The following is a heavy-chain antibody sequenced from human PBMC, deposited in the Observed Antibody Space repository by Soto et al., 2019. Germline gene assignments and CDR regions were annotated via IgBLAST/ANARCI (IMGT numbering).Heavy chain of an antibody. V-gene: IGHV3-23*01. J-gene: IGHJ5*02. CDR2: LLRSGSSA. CDR1: GFTFRNYA. Sequence: GWSLRLSCAASGFTFRNYAMTWARQAPGKGLEWVSSLLRSGSSAYYADSVRGRFTISSDTSANSLYLQMDNLRAEDTAIYYCAKDAISGDGIWLMDSWGQGTVVTVSS. D-gene: IGHD4-17*01. CDR3: AKDAISGDGIWLMDS.